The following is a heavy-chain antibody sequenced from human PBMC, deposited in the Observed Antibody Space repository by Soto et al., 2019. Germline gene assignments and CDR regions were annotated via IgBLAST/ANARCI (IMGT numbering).Heavy chain of an antibody. V-gene: IGHV4-30-4*08. CDR2: IYYSGNT. D-gene: IGHD5-12*01. J-gene: IGHJ5*01. CDR3: ATSGYSGLSINWFDS. CDR1: GGSINIANHY. Sequence: SGTLSLTCTVSGGSINIANHYWSWIRQPPGKGLEWIGNIYYSGNTYYNPSLKSRVTILVDTSRNQFSLKLNSVTAADTALYFCATSGYSGLSINWFDSWGQGALVTVSS.